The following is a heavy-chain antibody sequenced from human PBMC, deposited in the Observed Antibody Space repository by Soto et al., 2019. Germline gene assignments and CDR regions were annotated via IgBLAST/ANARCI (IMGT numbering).Heavy chain of an antibody. J-gene: IGHJ5*02. CDR1: GGIFSSFS. D-gene: IGHD2-2*01. V-gene: IGHV1-69*01. Sequence: QVQLVQSGAEVKTPGSSVEVSCKASGGIFSSFSITWVRQVPGHGLEWMGGIIPMTGTPNYAEKFQGRLTLTAYASTRTAYLVLSSLKSEDTAVYYCARVPILPGATSWLDPWGQGTVVIVSS. CDR2: IIPMTGTP. CDR3: ARVPILPGATSWLDP.